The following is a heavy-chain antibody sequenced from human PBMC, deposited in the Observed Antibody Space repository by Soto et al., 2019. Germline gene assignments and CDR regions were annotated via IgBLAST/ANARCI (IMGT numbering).Heavy chain of an antibody. CDR3: ARRQQFSGGFDP. CDR1: GYTFTSYY. J-gene: IGHJ5*02. V-gene: IGHV1-46*01. D-gene: IGHD5-12*01. Sequence: GASVKVSCKASGYTFTSYYIHWVRQAPGQGLEWMVIINPSGGSTSYAQKFQGRVTMTRDTSTSTVYMELSSLRSEDTAVYYCARRQQFSGGFDPWGQGTLVTVSS. CDR2: INPSGGST.